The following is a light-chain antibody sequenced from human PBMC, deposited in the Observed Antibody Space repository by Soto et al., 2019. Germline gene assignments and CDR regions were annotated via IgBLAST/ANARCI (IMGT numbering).Light chain of an antibody. CDR2: DAS. J-gene: IGKJ2*01. CDR1: QTISDW. V-gene: IGKV1-5*01. CDR3: QEYKSAT. Sequence: DIQMTQSPSTLSASVGDRVTITCRASQTISDWLACYQQIPGKAPRLLIYDASTLQSGVPSRFSGSGSGTEFTPTISSLQPDDFATYYCQEYKSATFGQGTKLEIK.